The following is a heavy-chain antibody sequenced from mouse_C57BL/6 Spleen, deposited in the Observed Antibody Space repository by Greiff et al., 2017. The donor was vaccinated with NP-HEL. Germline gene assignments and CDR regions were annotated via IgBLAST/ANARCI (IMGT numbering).Heavy chain of an antibody. D-gene: IGHD6-5*01. CDR2: IYWDDDK. Sequence: QVTLQVSGPGILQSSQTLSLTCSFSGFSLSTSGMGVSWLRQPPGMGLEWLAHIYWDDDKCYNPFLKSRLTISKYTSRNQVFLKITSVDTADTATYYCARGLWDYFDYWGQGTTLTVSS. CDR1: GFSLSTSGMG. J-gene: IGHJ2*01. CDR3: ARGLWDYFDY. V-gene: IGHV8-12*01.